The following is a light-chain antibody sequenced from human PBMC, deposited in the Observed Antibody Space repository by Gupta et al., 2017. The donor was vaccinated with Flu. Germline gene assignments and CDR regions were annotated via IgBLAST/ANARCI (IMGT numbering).Light chain of an antibody. V-gene: IGLV2-8*01. Sequence: SSDVGRYNFVSWYQHHPGKVPKLVIYEVTKRPSGVPDRFSASKSGNTASLTVSGLQAEDEADYYCSSYAGSNDFWVFGGGTKLTVL. CDR1: SSDVGRYNF. J-gene: IGLJ3*02. CDR3: SSYAGSNDFWV. CDR2: EVT.